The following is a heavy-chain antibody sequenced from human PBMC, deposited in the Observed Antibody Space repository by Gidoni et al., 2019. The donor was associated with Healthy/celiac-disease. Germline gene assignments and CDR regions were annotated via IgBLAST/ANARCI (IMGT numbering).Heavy chain of an antibody. J-gene: IGHJ6*03. CDR3: ARGEVGCSGGSCYSTGYYYYYMDV. Sequence: QVQLVQSGAEVKKPGSSVKVSCKASGGTFSSYAISWVRQAPGQGLEWMGGIIPIFGTANYAQKFQGRVTITADESTSTAYMELSSLRSEDTAVYYCARGEVGCSGGSCYSTGYYYYYMDVWGKGTTVTVSS. V-gene: IGHV1-69*01. CDR2: IIPIFGTA. D-gene: IGHD2-15*01. CDR1: GGTFSSYA.